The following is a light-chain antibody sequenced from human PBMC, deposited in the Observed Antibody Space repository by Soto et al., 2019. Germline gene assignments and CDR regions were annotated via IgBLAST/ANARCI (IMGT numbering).Light chain of an antibody. CDR3: EQYFSIPVT. J-gene: IGKJ4*01. Sequence: DIVMTQSPDSLAVSLGERAAINCKSSQSVLYSSHNKNYLAWYQQKPRHPPRLLIYWGFIRVSGVPDRLSGSGSGTDFTLTISSLQAEDVAVYYCEQYFSIPVTFGGGTKVEIK. V-gene: IGKV4-1*01. CDR2: WGF. CDR1: QSVLYSSHNKNY.